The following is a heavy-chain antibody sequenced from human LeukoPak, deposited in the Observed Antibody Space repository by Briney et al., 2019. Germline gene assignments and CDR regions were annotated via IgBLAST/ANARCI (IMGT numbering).Heavy chain of an antibody. Sequence: GGSLRLSCAASGFTFSSYAMSWVRQAPGKGLEWVSAISGSGGSTYYADSVKGRFTISRDNSKNTLYLQMNSLRAEDTAVYYCAKGGSCSGGSCYSLGGYIDVWGKGTTVTVYS. V-gene: IGHV3-23*01. J-gene: IGHJ6*03. CDR3: AKGGSCSGGSCYSLGGYIDV. CDR2: ISGSGGST. D-gene: IGHD2-15*01. CDR1: GFTFSSYA.